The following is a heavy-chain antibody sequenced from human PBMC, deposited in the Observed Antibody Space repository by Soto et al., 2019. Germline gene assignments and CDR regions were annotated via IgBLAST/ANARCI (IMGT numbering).Heavy chain of an antibody. V-gene: IGHV4-61*01. CDR1: GGSVRTGSYH. D-gene: IGHD7-27*01. CDR2: IPNNGSP. Sequence: QVQLQESGPGRVKPSETLSLTCSVSGGSVRTGSYHWSWIRQPPGKGLEWIGFIPNNGSPDYNPCVKSRVVVSIDRSKNQFSLKVNSVTAADTAVYFCARIGWGGDSWGQGTLVTVSS. CDR3: ARIGWGGDS. J-gene: IGHJ4*02.